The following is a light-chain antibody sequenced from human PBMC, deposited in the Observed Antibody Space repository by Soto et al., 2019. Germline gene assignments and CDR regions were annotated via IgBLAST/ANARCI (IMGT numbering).Light chain of an antibody. V-gene: IGKV3-20*01. CDR2: GAS. CDR3: HQYDSSPLT. CDR1: QSVSSSY. J-gene: IGKJ4*02. Sequence: EIVFTQSPGTLSLSPGERAPLSCRASQSVSSSYLAWCQQKPGQAPRLLIYGASSRATGIPDRFSGSGSGTDFTLTISGLELEDVAVYCCHQYDSSPLTFGGGTEVEIK.